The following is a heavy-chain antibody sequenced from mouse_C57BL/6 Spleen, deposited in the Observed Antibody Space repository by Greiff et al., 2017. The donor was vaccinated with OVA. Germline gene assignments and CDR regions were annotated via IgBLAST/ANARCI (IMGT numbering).Heavy chain of an antibody. D-gene: IGHD2-2*01. CDR3: ARIYYGYDGFAY. CDR2: INPNNGGT. V-gene: IGHV1-26*01. CDR1: GYTFTDYY. J-gene: IGHJ3*01. Sequence: VQLQQSGPELVKPGASVKISCKASGYTFTDYYMNWVKQSHGKSLEWIGDINPNNGGTSYNQKFKGKATLTVDKSSSTAYMELRSLTSEDSAVYYCARIYYGYDGFAYWGQGTLVTVSA.